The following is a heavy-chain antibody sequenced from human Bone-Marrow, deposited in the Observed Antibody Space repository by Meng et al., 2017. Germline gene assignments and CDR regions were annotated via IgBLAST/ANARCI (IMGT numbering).Heavy chain of an antibody. CDR3: ARDLTGDEDY. D-gene: IGHD7-27*01. CDR1: GVTFSSYA. Sequence: GRSVQSGAEVKKPGSSVKVSCKASGVTFSSYAISWVRQAPGQGLEWMGGINPNSGGTNYAQKFQGRVTMTRDTSISTAYMELSRLRSDDTAVYYCARDLTGDEDYWGQGTLVTVSS. V-gene: IGHV1-2*02. CDR2: INPNSGGT. J-gene: IGHJ4*02.